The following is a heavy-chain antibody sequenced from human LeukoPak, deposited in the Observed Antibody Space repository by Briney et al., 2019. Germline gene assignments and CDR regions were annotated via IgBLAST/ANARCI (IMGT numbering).Heavy chain of an antibody. CDR3: ARGVALTPYYFDY. CDR2: IYYSGST. CDR1: GGSISSHY. Sequence: PSETLSLTCTVSGGSISSHYWSWIRQPPEKGLEWIGYIYYSGSTDYNPSLKSRVTISVDTSKNQFSLKLSSVTAADTAVYYCARGVALTPYYFDYWGQGTLVTVSS. D-gene: IGHD3-3*01. V-gene: IGHV4-59*11. J-gene: IGHJ4*02.